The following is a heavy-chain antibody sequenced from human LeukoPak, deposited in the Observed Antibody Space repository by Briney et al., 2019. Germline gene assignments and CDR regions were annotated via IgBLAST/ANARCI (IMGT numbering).Heavy chain of an antibody. Sequence: GRSLRLSCAASGYTFSSYAMHWVRQAPGKGLEWVAVISYDGSNKYYADSVKGRFTISRDNSKNTLYLQMNSLRAEDTAVYYCARAEAFPKYYFDYWGQGTLVTVSS. CDR2: ISYDGSNK. J-gene: IGHJ4*02. CDR1: GYTFSSYA. CDR3: ARAEAFPKYYFDY. V-gene: IGHV3-30*04.